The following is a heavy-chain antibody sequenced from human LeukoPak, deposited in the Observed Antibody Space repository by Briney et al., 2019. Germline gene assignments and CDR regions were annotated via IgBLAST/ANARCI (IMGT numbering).Heavy chain of an antibody. CDR2: MSSSSSTI. V-gene: IGHV3-48*02. J-gene: IGHJ6*02. CDR3: ARDSASLRGYCGMDV. Sequence: PGGSLRLSCAASVFTFSSYSMNWVPQAPREGVEWGSYMSSSSSTIYYACSVKGRFTIARDNANNSLYPQMNSLRDEDTAVYYCARDSASLRGYCGMDVWGQGATLSVPS. D-gene: IGHD2-2*01. CDR1: VFTFSSYS.